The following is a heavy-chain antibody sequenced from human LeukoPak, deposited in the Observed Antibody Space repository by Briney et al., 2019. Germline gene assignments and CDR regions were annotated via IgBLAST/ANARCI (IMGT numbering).Heavy chain of an antibody. CDR1: GGSISSYY. V-gene: IGHV4-59*01. CDR3: ARVNVDTAMDDAFDI. J-gene: IGHJ3*02. D-gene: IGHD5-18*01. CDR2: IYYSGST. Sequence: SETLSLTYTVSGGSISSYYWSWIRQPPGKGLEWIGYIYYSGSTNYNPSLKSRVTISVDTSKNQFSLKLSSVTAADTAVYYCARVNVDTAMDDAFDIWGQGTMVTVSS.